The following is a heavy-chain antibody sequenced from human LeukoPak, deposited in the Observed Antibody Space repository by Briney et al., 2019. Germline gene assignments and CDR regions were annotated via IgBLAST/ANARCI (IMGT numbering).Heavy chain of an antibody. CDR1: GFTFSDYY. CDR2: ISSGSSTI. J-gene: IGHJ4*02. Sequence: PGGSLRLSCAASGFTFSDYYMSWIRQAPGKGLEWVSYISSGSSTIFYADSVKGRFTLSRDNARNSLYLQMNSLRVEDTAVYYCGRGHWGLDSWGQGTLVSVSS. V-gene: IGHV3-11*04. CDR3: GRGHWGLDS. D-gene: IGHD7-27*01.